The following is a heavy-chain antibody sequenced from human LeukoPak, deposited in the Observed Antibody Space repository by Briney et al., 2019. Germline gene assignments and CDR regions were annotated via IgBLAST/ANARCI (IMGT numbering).Heavy chain of an antibody. V-gene: IGHV1-69*01. J-gene: IGHJ4*02. CDR3: ARVVVAGSS. Sequence: GSSVKVSCKASGGTFSSLTINWVRQAPGQGLEWMGGIIPIFGRANYAQKFQGRVTITADDSTSTAYMELSSLRSEDTAVYYCARVVVAGSSWGQGTLVTVSS. D-gene: IGHD6-19*01. CDR2: IIPIFGRA. CDR1: GGTFSSLT.